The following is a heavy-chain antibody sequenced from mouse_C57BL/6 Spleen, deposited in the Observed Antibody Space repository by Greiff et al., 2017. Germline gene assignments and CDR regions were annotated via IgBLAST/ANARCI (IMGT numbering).Heavy chain of an antibody. CDR1: GFTFTDYY. Sequence: EVKLQESGGGLVQPGGSLSFSCAASGFTFTDYYMSWVRQPPGKALEWLGFIRNKANGYTTEYSASVKGRFTISRDNSQSILYLQMNALRAEDSATYYCARYTAQATWFAYWGQGTLVTVSA. D-gene: IGHD3-2*02. CDR3: ARYTAQATWFAY. J-gene: IGHJ3*01. V-gene: IGHV7-3*01. CDR2: IRNKANGYTT.